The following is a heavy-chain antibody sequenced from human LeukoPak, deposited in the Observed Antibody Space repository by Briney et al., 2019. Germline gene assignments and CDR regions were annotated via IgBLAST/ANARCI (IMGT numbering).Heavy chain of an antibody. Sequence: GESLKISCKGYGYSFTNYWIAWVRQMPGKGLEWMGMIYPGDSDTRYSPSFQGQVTISADKSINTAYLQWASLKASDTAMYHCARQPRYATGWFSDYWGQGTLVTVSS. CDR3: ARQPRYATGWFSDY. D-gene: IGHD2-2*01. CDR1: GYSFTNYW. CDR2: IYPGDSDT. J-gene: IGHJ4*02. V-gene: IGHV5-51*01.